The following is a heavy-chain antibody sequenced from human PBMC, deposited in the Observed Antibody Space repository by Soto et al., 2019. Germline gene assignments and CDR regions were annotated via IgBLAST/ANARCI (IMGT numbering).Heavy chain of an antibody. CDR3: VKVLARGVGVPRFYFDS. CDR1: GFTFSNSW. V-gene: IGHV3-74*01. CDR2: INADGTST. J-gene: IGHJ4*02. D-gene: IGHD2-2*01. Sequence: GSLRLSCAASGFTFSNSWMHWVRQVSGKGLEWVSRINADGTSTSYADSVKGRFTISRDNAKNTLYLHVNSLRAEDTAVYYCVKVLARGVGVPRFYFDSWGQGALVTVSS.